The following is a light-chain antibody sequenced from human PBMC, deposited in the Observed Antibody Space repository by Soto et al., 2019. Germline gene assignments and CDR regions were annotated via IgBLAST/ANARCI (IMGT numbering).Light chain of an antibody. CDR1: RSVGNNY. CDR2: DAS. CDR3: QQYAYSPLN. J-gene: IGKJ4*01. V-gene: IGKV3-20*01. Sequence: EIVLTQSPGTLSLSPWERATLSCRASRSVGNNYLAWYQQRPGQAPNLLIYDASIRATGIPDRFSGSGSGTDFTLTITRLEPEDSATYFCQQYAYSPLNFGGGTKVDIK.